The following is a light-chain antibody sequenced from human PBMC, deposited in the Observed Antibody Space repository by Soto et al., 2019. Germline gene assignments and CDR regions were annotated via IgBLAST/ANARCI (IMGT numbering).Light chain of an antibody. CDR1: SGHSSYI. CDR2: LEDTGRN. V-gene: IGLV4-60*02. Sequence: QLVLTQSSSASASLGSSVKLTCTLSSGHSSYIIAWHQQQPGKAPRFLMKLEDTGRNNKGSGVPDRFSGSTSGADRYLTISDLQFEDEADYYCETWDSTTRVFGGGTKHTVL. J-gene: IGLJ3*02. CDR3: ETWDSTTRV.